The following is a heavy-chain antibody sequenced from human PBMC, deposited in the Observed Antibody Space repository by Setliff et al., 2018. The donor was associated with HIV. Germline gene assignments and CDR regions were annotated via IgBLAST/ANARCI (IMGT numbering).Heavy chain of an antibody. Sequence: SETLSLTCTVSGGSISVSSSYYWGWIRQPPGKGLEWIGHINTSGSTKYNPSLKSRLTMSVDSSGNQFSLTLTSVTAADTAVYYCARDLWGDDYYYNNMDVWGKGTTVTVSS. CDR3: ARDLWGDDYYYNNMDV. J-gene: IGHJ6*03. CDR2: INTSGST. D-gene: IGHD2-21*02. CDR1: GGSISVSSSYY. V-gene: IGHV4-39*07.